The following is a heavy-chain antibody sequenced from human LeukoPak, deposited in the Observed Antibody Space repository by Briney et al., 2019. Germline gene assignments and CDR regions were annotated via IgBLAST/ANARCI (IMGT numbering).Heavy chain of an antibody. V-gene: IGHV3-48*01. Sequence: QTGGSLRLSCAASGFTFNAFGMNWVRQAPGKGPEWVSYIGTTSGAIYYADSVKGRFTISRDSAKNSLYLQMNSLRAEDTAVYYCARFRTWGDKAFDYWGQGTLVTVSS. CDR2: IGTTSGAI. CDR3: ARFRTWGDKAFDY. J-gene: IGHJ4*02. D-gene: IGHD2-21*02. CDR1: GFTFNAFG.